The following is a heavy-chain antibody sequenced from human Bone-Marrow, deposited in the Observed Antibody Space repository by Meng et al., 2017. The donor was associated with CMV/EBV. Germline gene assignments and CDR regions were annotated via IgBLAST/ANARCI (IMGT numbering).Heavy chain of an antibody. V-gene: IGHV5-51*01. J-gene: IGHJ6*02. D-gene: IGHD2-21*01. CDR3: ARLKSSRVGYCGGPDCLYGMDV. Sequence: GGSLRLSCKGSGYSFTNYWIAWLRQMPGKGLEWVGVIYPGDSDTRYGPSFQGQVNFSADASINTAYLQWSGLKASDTATYYCARLKSSRVGYCGGPDCLYGMDVWGRGTTVTVSS. CDR1: GYSFTNYW. CDR2: IYPGDSDT.